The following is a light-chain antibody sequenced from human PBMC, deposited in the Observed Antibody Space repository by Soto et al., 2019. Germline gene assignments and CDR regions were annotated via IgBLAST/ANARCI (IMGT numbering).Light chain of an antibody. CDR3: QQYDDWPS. Sequence: EIVLTQSPGTLSLSPVERATLSCRTSQSVVNYQLAWYRQKPGQTPRLLIFGAYTRASGIPGRFSGSGSGTEFTLTISSLQSEDFAVYYCQQYDDWPSFGQGPRWIS. J-gene: IGKJ1*01. CDR2: GAY. V-gene: IGKV3-15*01. CDR1: QSVVNY.